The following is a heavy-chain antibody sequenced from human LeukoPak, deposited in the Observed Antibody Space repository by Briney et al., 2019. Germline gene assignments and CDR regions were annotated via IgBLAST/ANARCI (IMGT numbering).Heavy chain of an antibody. J-gene: IGHJ6*03. CDR3: AKTNISVSTLWYSSYNMDV. CDR2: NWYDGSNK. D-gene: IGHD5/OR15-5a*01. V-gene: IGHV3-33*06. Sequence: GRSLRLSCAASGFTFSDYGMHWLRQAPGKGLGWVAVNWYDGSNKYYADSVHGRFTISRDNSKNTLFLQMNSLRAEDTAVYYCAKTNISVSTLWYSSYNMDVWGKGTTVTVSS. CDR1: GFTFSDYG.